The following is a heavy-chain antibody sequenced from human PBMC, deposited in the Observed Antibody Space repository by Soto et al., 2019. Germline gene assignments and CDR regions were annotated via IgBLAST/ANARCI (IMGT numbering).Heavy chain of an antibody. J-gene: IGHJ4*02. CDR1: GGSITSDDYY. V-gene: IGHV4-30-4*01. CDR3: ASANCGGDCSYRHDRYYFES. D-gene: IGHD2-21*02. Sequence: QVQLQESGPGLVKPSQSLSLTCTVSGGSITSDDYYWSWIRQPPGRGLEWIGYIFYSGSTHYNPSFKGRFIISLDTSKKQVSLKLSSVTAADTAVYYCASANCGGDCSYRHDRYYFESWGQGTLVTVSS. CDR2: IFYSGST.